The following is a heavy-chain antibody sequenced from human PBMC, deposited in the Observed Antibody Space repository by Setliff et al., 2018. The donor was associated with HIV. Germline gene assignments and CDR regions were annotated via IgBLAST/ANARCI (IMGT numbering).Heavy chain of an antibody. CDR3: ARVPGRDYYDTSGDFDY. CDR1: GGSISSSHDF. J-gene: IGHJ4*02. V-gene: IGHV4-39*07. CDR2: ISYGGIT. Sequence: PSETLSLTCTVSGGSISSSHDFWNWIRRPPGKGLEWIGAISYGGITYYNPSLTSRVTISVDTSKNQFSLKVTSVTAADTAVYYCARVPGRDYYDTSGDFDYWGLGTLVTVSS. D-gene: IGHD3-22*01.